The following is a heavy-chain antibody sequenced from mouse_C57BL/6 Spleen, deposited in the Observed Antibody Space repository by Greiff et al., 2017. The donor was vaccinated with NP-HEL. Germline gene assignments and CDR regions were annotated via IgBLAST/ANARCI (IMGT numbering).Heavy chain of an antibody. CDR3: ASLIYYDYPWFAY. D-gene: IGHD2-4*01. J-gene: IGHJ3*01. Sequence: VQLKESGPGLVKPSQSLSLTCSVTGYSITSGYYWNWIRQFPGNKLEWMGYISYDGSNNYNPSLKNRISITRDTSKNQFFLKLNSVTTEDTATYYCASLIYYDYPWFAYWGQGTLVTVSA. V-gene: IGHV3-6*01. CDR2: ISYDGSN. CDR1: GYSITSGYY.